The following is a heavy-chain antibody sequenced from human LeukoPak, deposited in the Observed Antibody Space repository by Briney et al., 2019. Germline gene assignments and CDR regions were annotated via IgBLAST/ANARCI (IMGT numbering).Heavy chain of an antibody. CDR2: ITSSSSST. CDR1: GFTFSAYS. Sequence: GGSLRLSCAASGFTFSAYSMNWVRQAPGQGLEWVSSITSSSSSTYYADSVKGRFTISRDNSKNTLYLQMNSLKTEDTAVYYCAKDYGPGSYYFDSWGQGTLVTVSS. V-gene: IGHV3-21*03. CDR3: AKDYGPGSYYFDS. D-gene: IGHD3-10*01. J-gene: IGHJ4*02.